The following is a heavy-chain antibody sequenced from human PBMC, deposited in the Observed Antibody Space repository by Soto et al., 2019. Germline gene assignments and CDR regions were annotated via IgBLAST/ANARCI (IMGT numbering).Heavy chain of an antibody. CDR1: GFTFSSYA. CDR2: ISYDGSNK. J-gene: IGHJ4*02. D-gene: IGHD6-13*01. CDR3: ASGSSWLPAPRYDY. Sequence: QVQLVESGGGVVQPGRSLRLSCAASGFTFSSYAMHWVRQAPGKGLEWVAVISYDGSNKYYADSVKGRFTISRDNSKNTLYLQMNSLRAEDAAVYYCASGSSWLPAPRYDYWGQGTLVTVSS. V-gene: IGHV3-30-3*01.